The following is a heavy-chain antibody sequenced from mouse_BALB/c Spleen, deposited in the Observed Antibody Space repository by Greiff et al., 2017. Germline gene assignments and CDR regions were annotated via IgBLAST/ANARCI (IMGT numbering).Heavy chain of an antibody. Sequence: EVQLQESGPGLVKPSQSLSLTCTVTGYSITSDYAWNWIRQFPGNKLEWMGYISYSGSTSYNPSLKSRISITRDTSKNQFFLQLNSVTTEDTATYYCASYYRYLFAYWGQGTLVTVSA. V-gene: IGHV3-2*02. CDR1: GYSITSDYA. D-gene: IGHD2-14*01. CDR3: ASYYRYLFAY. CDR2: ISYSGST. J-gene: IGHJ3*01.